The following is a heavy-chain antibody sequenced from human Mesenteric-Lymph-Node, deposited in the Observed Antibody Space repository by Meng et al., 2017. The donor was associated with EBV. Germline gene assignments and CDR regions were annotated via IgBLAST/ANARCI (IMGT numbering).Heavy chain of an antibody. CDR3: ARVWLWFGELGWFDP. V-gene: IGHV1-18*01. Sequence: QVRLVQLGAEVKKPGASVKVSCKASGYTFTSYGISWVRQAPGQGLEWMGWISAYNGNTNYAQKLQGRVTMTTDTSTSTAYMELRSLRSDDTAVYYCARVWLWFGELGWFDPWGQGTLVTVSS. J-gene: IGHJ5*02. CDR1: GYTFTSYG. D-gene: IGHD3-10*01. CDR2: ISAYNGNT.